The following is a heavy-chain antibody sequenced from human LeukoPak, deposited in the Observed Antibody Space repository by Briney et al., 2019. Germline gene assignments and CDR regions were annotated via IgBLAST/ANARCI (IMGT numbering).Heavy chain of an antibody. CDR1: GYTLTELS. CDR2: FDPEDGET. D-gene: IGHD3-16*02. CDR3: ATGYYVWGSYRYVPYGY. J-gene: IGHJ4*02. Sequence: ASVKVSCKVSGYTLTELSMHWVRQAPGKGLEWMGGFDPEDGETIYAQKFQGRVTMTEDTSTDTAYMELSSLRSEDTAVYYCATGYYVWGSYRYVPYGYWGQGTLVTVSS. V-gene: IGHV1-24*01.